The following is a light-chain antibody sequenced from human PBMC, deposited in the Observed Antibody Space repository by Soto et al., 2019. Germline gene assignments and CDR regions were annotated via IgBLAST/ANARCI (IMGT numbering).Light chain of an antibody. CDR2: GAS. Sequence: EIVMTQSPATLSVSPGERATLSCRSSQSVSSNLAWYQQNPGQAPRLLISGASTRATGIPARFSGSGSGTEFTLTINSLQSEDFAVYYCQQYNNWPPWTVGQGTKVEIK. CDR3: QQYNNWPPWT. CDR1: QSVSSN. V-gene: IGKV3-15*01. J-gene: IGKJ1*01.